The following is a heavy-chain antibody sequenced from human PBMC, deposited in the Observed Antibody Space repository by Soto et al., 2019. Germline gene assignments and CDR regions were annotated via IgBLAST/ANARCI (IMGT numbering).Heavy chain of an antibody. CDR3: ARGSFGYRYPRPPRYFDY. D-gene: IGHD5-18*01. CDR2: INHSGST. V-gene: IGHV4-34*01. CDR1: GGSFSGYY. Sequence: TSETLSLTCAVYGGSFSGYYWSWIRQPPGKGLEWIGEINHSGSTNYNPSLKSRVTISVDTSKNQFSLKLSSVTAADTAVYYCARGSFGYRYPRPPRYFDYWGQGTLVTVSS. J-gene: IGHJ4*02.